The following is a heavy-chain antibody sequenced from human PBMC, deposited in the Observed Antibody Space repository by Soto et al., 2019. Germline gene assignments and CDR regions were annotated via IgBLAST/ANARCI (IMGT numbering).Heavy chain of an antibody. CDR1: GGSISSSSYY. D-gene: IGHD4-17*01. J-gene: IGHJ4*02. CDR2: MYYSGRT. V-gene: IGHV4-39*01. Sequence: SETLSLTCTVSGGSISSSSYYWGWIRQPPGKGLEWIGSMYYSGRTYYNPSLKSRVTISVDTSKNQFSLKLSSVTAADTAVYYCARRSKTYGDFDYWGQGTLVTVSS. CDR3: ARRSKTYGDFDY.